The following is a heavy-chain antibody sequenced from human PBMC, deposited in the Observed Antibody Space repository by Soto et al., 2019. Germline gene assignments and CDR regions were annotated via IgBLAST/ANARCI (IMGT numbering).Heavy chain of an antibody. CDR1: GFTFDDYS. D-gene: IGHD1-26*01. Sequence: GGSLRLSCAASGFTFDDYSMHWVRQAPGKGLEWVSLISWDGRSTYYADSVKGRFTVSRDNSKNSLYLQMNSLTTEDTAFYYCGKDGAITDYTYLDYWGQGALVTVSS. J-gene: IGHJ4*02. CDR3: GKDGAITDYTYLDY. V-gene: IGHV3-43*01. CDR2: ISWDGRST.